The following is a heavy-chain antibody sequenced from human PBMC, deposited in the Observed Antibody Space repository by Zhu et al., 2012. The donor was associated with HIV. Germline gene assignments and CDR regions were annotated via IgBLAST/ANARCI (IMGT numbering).Heavy chain of an antibody. V-gene: IGHV4-30-4*08. Sequence: QVQLQESGPGLVKPSQTLSLTCTVSGVSISSGDYYWSWIRQPPGKGLEWIGYVYYSGITYYNPSLKSRITISVDTSKNQFSLKLSSVTAADTAVYYCARYYYASGRTIDYWGQGTLATSPQ. CDR2: VYYSGIT. CDR3: ARYYYASGRTIDY. J-gene: IGHJ4*02. D-gene: IGHD3-10*01. CDR1: GVSISSGDYY.